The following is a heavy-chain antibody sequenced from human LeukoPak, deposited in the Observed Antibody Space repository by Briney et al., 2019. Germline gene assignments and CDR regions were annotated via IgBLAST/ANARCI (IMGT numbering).Heavy chain of an antibody. CDR1: GFTFSSYG. Sequence: GRSLRLSCAASGFTFSSYGMHWVRQAPGKGLEGVAVISYDGSNKYYADSVKGRFTISRDNSKNTLYLQMNSLRAEDTAVYYCAKDGLTYCSGGSCYPADYWGQGTLVTVSS. J-gene: IGHJ4*02. V-gene: IGHV3-30*18. CDR2: ISYDGSNK. CDR3: AKDGLTYCSGGSCYPADY. D-gene: IGHD2-15*01.